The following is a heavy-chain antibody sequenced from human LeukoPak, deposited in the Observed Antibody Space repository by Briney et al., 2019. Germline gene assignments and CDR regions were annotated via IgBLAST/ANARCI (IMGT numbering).Heavy chain of an antibody. V-gene: IGHV3-23*01. J-gene: IGHJ5*02. D-gene: IGHD2-2*01. CDR2: ISGSGGST. CDR3: AKLPHIEAIPAPTGNWFDP. CDR1: GFTFSNFA. Sequence: GGSLRLSCAAYGFTFSNFAMSWVRQAPGKGLEWVSGISGSGGSTYYVDSVKGRFTISRDNSKNTLYLQMNSLRAEDTAVYYCAKLPHIEAIPAPTGNWFDPWGQGTLVTVSS.